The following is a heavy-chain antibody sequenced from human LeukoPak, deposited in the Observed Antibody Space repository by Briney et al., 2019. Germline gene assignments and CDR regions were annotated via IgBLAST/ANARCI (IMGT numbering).Heavy chain of an antibody. CDR2: INPNSGGT. D-gene: IGHD6-19*01. Sequence: ASVKVSCKASGYTFTSYGISWVRQAPGQGLEWMGWINPNSGGTNYAQKFQGRVTMTRDTSISTAYMELSRLRAEDTAVYYCARPSRTYSSGWPYYFDYWGQGTLVTVSS. V-gene: IGHV1-2*02. CDR1: GYTFTSYG. J-gene: IGHJ4*02. CDR3: ARPSRTYSSGWPYYFDY.